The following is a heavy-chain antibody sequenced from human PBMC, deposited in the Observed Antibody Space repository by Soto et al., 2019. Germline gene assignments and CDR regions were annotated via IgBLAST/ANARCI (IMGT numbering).Heavy chain of an antibody. CDR3: ARDLYYYGSGSPFDP. Sequence: GGSLRLSCAASGFTFSSYCMNWVRQAPGKGLEWVSSISSSSSYIYYADSVKGRFTISRDNAKNSLYLQMNSLRAEDTAVYYCARDLYYYGSGSPFDPWGQGTLVTVSS. J-gene: IGHJ5*02. CDR1: GFTFSSYC. V-gene: IGHV3-21*01. CDR2: ISSSSSYI. D-gene: IGHD3-10*01.